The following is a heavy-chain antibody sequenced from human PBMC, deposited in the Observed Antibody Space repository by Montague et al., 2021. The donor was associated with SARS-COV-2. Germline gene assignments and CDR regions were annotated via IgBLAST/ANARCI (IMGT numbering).Heavy chain of an antibody. D-gene: IGHD3-3*01. Sequence: SETLSLTCTVSGGSISSSSYYWVWIRQPPGKGLEWIGSIYYSGSTYYNPSLKSRVTISVDTAKNQFSLKLCSVAAADTAVYYCARHSPFTIFGVVTTPGWFDPWGQGTLVTVSS. V-gene: IGHV4-39*01. CDR3: ARHSPFTIFGVVTTPGWFDP. J-gene: IGHJ5*02. CDR1: GGSISSSSYY. CDR2: IYYSGST.